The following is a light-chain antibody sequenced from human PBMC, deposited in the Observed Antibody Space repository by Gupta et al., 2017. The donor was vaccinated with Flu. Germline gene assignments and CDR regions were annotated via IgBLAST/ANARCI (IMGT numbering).Light chain of an antibody. CDR3: CSYAGSYTYL. V-gene: IGLV2-11*01. J-gene: IGLJ3*02. CDR1: NSDVGANIY. CDR2: DVS. Sequence: QSALTQPRSVSGSPGPSVTISCTGTNSDVGANIYVSWYQQHPAKAPKLIIYDVSKRPSGVPDRFSGSKSGNTASLTISGLQAEDEADYYCCSYAGSYTYLFGGGTRVTVL.